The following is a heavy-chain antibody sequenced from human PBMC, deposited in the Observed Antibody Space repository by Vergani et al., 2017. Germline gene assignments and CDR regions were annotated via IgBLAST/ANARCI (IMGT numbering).Heavy chain of an antibody. J-gene: IGHJ3*01. CDR2: ISWNSGAV. Sequence: EVQLLESGGNLVQPGGSLRLSCAASGFTFTNFAMTWDRQAPGEGLEWVSGISWNSGAVDYADSVRGRFTISRDNAKNSLFLEMNSLRFEDTAVYFCTKGSVYYHDSAGHGYDPYTGFDLWGQGTLVTVSS. CDR3: TKGSVYYHDSAGHGYDPYTGFDL. D-gene: IGHD5-12*01. V-gene: IGHV3-9*01. CDR1: GFTFTNFA.